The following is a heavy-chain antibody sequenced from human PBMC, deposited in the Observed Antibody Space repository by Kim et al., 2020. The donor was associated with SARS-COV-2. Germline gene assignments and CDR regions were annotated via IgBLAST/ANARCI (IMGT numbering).Heavy chain of an antibody. Sequence: GGSLRLSCAATGFPVSGNYMSWVRQAPGRGLEWVSFMNPAGSTNSADAVRGGFTISRNNSGDTLYLKMNNLGPENTAVYYCAGTPTTYNLDTSGSLDS. J-gene: IGHJ5*01. D-gene: IGHD3-22*01. CDR2: MNPAGST. CDR3: AGTPTTYNLDTSGSLDS. V-gene: IGHV3-53*03. CDR1: GFPVSGNY.